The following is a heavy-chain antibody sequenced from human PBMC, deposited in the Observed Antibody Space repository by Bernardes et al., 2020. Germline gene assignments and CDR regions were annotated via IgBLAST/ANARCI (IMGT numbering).Heavy chain of an antibody. V-gene: IGHV4-59*01. CDR3: ARGLVPAAMEAYYYYYGMDV. J-gene: IGHJ6*02. CDR1: GGSISSYY. Sequence: SETLSLTRTVSGGSISSYYWSWIRQPPGKGLEWIGYIYYSGSTNYNPSLKSRVTISVDTSKNQFSLKLSSVTAADTAVYYCARGLVPAAMEAYYYYYGMDVWGQGTTVTVSS. CDR2: IYYSGST. D-gene: IGHD2-2*01.